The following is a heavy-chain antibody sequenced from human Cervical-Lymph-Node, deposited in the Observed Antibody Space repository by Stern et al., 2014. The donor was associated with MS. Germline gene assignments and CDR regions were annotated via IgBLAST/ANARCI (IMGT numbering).Heavy chain of an antibody. D-gene: IGHD2-2*01. J-gene: IGHJ4*02. CDR2: IIPALNAA. Sequence: QLVQSGAELKKPGSSVKVSCKASGGSLSTYTITWVRQAPGQGLEWMGRIIPALNAANYAQKFQGRLTITADKSTSTAYMEMSSLRSDDTAVYYCAGPAPLDWGQGTLVTVSS. CDR3: AGPAPLD. CDR1: GGSLSTYT. V-gene: IGHV1-69*09.